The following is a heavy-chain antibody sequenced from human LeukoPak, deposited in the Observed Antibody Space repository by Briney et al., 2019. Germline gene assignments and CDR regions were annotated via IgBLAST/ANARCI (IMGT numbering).Heavy chain of an antibody. J-gene: IGHJ6*02. CDR2: MSWNSGSI. Sequence: PGGSLRLSCAASGFTFDDYAMHWVRHAPGKGLEWVSGMSWNSGSIVYADSVKGRFTISRDNAKNSLYLQMNSLRAEDTALYYCAKDMATDYDILTGLAPQYYYYYGMDVWGQGTTVTVSS. CDR1: GFTFDDYA. D-gene: IGHD3-9*01. CDR3: AKDMATDYDILTGLAPQYYYYYGMDV. V-gene: IGHV3-9*01.